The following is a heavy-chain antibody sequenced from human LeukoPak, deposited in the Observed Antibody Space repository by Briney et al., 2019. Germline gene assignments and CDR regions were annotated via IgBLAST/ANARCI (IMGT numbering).Heavy chain of an antibody. CDR3: ARDGTVQGLDAFDI. J-gene: IGHJ3*02. Sequence: GGSLRLSCAASGFTFSSYEMNWVRQAPGKGLEWVSYISSSGSTIYYADSVKGRFTISRDNAKNSLYLQMNSLRAEDTAVYYCARDGTVQGLDAFDIWGQGTMVTVSS. D-gene: IGHD3-10*02. V-gene: IGHV3-48*03. CDR2: ISSSGSTI. CDR1: GFTFSSYE.